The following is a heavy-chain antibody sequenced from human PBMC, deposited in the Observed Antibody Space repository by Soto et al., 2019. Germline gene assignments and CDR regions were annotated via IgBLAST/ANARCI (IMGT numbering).Heavy chain of an antibody. V-gene: IGHV4-59*01. CDR2: IYYSGST. J-gene: IGHJ4*02. CDR3: ARVWGYAFDY. Sequence: SETLSLTCTVSGGSISSYYWSWIRQPPGKGLEWIGYIYYSGSTSYNPSLKSRVTISVDTSKNQFSLKLSSVTAADTAVYYCARVWGYAFDYWGQRTLVTVSS. D-gene: IGHD3-16*01. CDR1: GGSISSYY.